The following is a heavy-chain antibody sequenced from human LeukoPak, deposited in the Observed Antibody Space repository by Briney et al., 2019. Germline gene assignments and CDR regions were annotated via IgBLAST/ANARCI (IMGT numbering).Heavy chain of an antibody. J-gene: IGHJ4*02. CDR3: ARMGYSSGCYYLDY. CDR2: IYYSGGT. D-gene: IGHD6-19*01. V-gene: IGHV4-59*01. CDR1: GASTSSYY. Sequence: SETLSLTCTVSGASTSSYYWSWVRQFPGKGLEWIGYIYYSGGTNYNPSLKSRVTISLDTSKNQFSLSLSSVTAADTAVYYCARMGYSSGCYYLDYWGQGTLVTVSS.